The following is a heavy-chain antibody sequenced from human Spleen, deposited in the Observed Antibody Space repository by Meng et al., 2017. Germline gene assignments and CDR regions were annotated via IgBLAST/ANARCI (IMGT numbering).Heavy chain of an antibody. CDR3: AREFHSSGHAGTFDL. V-gene: IGHV3-30*04. Sequence: GESLKISCAASGFTLSSNPMHWLRQAPGKGLEWVAVVSNDGSGQSYAGSLKGRFTISRDNSKDTLYLQINSLRTEDTALYYCAREFHSSGHAGTFDLWGQGTMVTVSS. D-gene: IGHD3-22*01. CDR1: GFTLSSNP. CDR2: VSNDGSGQ. J-gene: IGHJ3*01.